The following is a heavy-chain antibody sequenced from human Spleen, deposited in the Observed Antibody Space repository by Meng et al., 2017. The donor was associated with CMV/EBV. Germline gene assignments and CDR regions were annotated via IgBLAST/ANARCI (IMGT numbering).Heavy chain of an antibody. J-gene: IGHJ6*02. V-gene: IGHV3-69-1*01. CDR3: ARGFGSYTMDV. CDR2: ISSSSYI. D-gene: IGHD1-26*01. Sequence: GESLKISCAASGFTFSNYYMNWVRQAPGKGLEWVSSISSSSYIYYADSVKGRFTISRDNAKNSLYLQMNSLRAEDTAVYYCARGFGSYTMDVWGQGTTVTVSS. CDR1: GFTFSNYY.